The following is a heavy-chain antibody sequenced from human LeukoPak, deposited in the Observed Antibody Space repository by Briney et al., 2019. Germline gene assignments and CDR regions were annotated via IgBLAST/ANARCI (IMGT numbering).Heavy chain of an antibody. CDR3: ARDRGTATVRSFDI. CDR1: GFTFSSYE. J-gene: IGHJ3*02. Sequence: GGSLRLSCAGSGFTFSSYEMNWVRQAPGKGLEWVSYISSSGDTIHYADSVKGRFTISRDNGKNSLYLQMNSLRAEDTAVYYCARDRGTATVRSFDIWGQGTVVTVSS. D-gene: IGHD4-17*01. CDR2: ISSSGDTI. V-gene: IGHV3-48*03.